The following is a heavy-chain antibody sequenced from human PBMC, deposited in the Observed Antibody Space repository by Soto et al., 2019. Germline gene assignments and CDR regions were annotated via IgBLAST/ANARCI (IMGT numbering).Heavy chain of an antibody. CDR2: ISYDGSKK. Sequence: QVQLVESGGGVVQPGTSLRLSCAASGFIFSSFAMHWVRQAPGKGLEWVAVISYDGSKKYYADSVKGRFTISRDNSRNMLYLQMSSLKTDDTAVFYCARDAELRLGESYYFDYWGQGTLVTVSS. D-gene: IGHD3-16*01. CDR1: GFIFSSFA. CDR3: ARDAELRLGESYYFDY. V-gene: IGHV3-30-3*01. J-gene: IGHJ4*02.